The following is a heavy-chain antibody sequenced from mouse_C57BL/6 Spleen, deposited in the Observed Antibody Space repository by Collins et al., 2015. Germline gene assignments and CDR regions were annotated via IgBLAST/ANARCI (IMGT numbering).Heavy chain of an antibody. CDR1: GYTFISYW. V-gene: IGHV1-72*01. Sequence: QVQLQQPGAELVKPGTSVKLSCKASGYTFISYWMNWVKQRPGRGLEWIGRTDPNSGGSKYNENFRSKATLTVDKLSSTAHMQLSSLTSEDSAVYYCARLYGNDEYFDVWGTGTTVTVSS. J-gene: IGHJ1*03. D-gene: IGHD2-2*01. CDR3: ARLYGNDEYFDV. CDR2: TDPNSGGS.